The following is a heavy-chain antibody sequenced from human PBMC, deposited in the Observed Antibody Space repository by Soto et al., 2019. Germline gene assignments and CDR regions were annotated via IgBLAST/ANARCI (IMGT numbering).Heavy chain of an antibody. D-gene: IGHD4-17*01. CDR2: VYYTGGT. CDR1: SGPDRSHN. V-gene: IGHV4-59*08. Sequence: QVQLQQSGPRLVKPSEPLSLTCTVSSGPDRSHNWGWIRQPPGRGLEWIGYVYYTGGTAYNPTHRGRVTLSADTSTNAISLTLNSVTAADTAVYYCVRQGIDYLHGLVDVWGQGTTVSVSS. J-gene: IGHJ6*02. CDR3: VRQGIDYLHGLVDV.